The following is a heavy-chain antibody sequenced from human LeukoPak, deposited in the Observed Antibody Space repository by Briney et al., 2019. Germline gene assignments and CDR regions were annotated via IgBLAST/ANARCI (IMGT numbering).Heavy chain of an antibody. D-gene: IGHD3-16*01. V-gene: IGHV3-23*01. CDR2: ISGGGDTS. J-gene: IGHJ6*03. Sequence: PGGSLRLSCAASGFTFNNYAMSWVRQTPGKGLEWVSSISGGGDTSYYADSARGRFTISRDTSKNMLFLQMDSLRAEDTAIYYCAKNAGDGGYYYYMDVWGKGTTATVSS. CDR1: GFTFNNYA. CDR3: AKNAGDGGYYYYMDV.